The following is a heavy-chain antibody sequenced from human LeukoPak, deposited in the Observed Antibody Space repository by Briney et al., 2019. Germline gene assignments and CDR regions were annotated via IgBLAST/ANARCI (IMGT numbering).Heavy chain of an antibody. CDR2: MNPNSGNT. J-gene: IGHJ6*03. CDR3: ARGGVVRPYYYYMDV. CDR1: GYTFTSYD. Sequence: ASVKVSCKASGYTFTSYDINWVRQATGQGLEWMGWMNPNSGNTGYAQKFQGRVTMTRNTSIGTAYMELSSLRSEDTAAYYCARGGVVRPYYYYMDVWGKGTTVTISS. V-gene: IGHV1-8*01. D-gene: IGHD2-21*01.